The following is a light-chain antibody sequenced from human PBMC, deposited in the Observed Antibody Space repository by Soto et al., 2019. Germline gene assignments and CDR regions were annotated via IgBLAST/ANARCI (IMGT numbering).Light chain of an antibody. CDR2: EVS. CDR1: SSDVGDYDF. V-gene: IGLV2-14*01. Sequence: QSVLTQPASVSGSPGQSITISCTGTSSDVGDYDFVSWYQHYPGEAPQLMIFEVSYRASGVSNRFSGSKSGNTASLTISGLQAEDEADYYCSSYTATSTLPIFGTGTKVTVL. CDR3: SSYTATSTLPI. J-gene: IGLJ1*01.